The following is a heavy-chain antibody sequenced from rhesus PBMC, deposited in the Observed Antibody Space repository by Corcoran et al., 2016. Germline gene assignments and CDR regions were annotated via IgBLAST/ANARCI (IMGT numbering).Heavy chain of an antibody. CDR3: ASSIAGTTGAFDF. CDR2: ITYSGST. CDR1: GGSISSGYYY. D-gene: IGHD1-20*01. J-gene: IGHJ3*01. V-gene: IGHV4-122*02. Sequence: QVQLQESGPGLVKPSETLSLTCAVSGGSISSGYYYWSWIRQPPGKGLGWIGYITYSGSTSYNPSLKSRVTISRDTSKNQFSLKLSSVTAADTAVYYCASSIAGTTGAFDFWGQGLRVTVSS.